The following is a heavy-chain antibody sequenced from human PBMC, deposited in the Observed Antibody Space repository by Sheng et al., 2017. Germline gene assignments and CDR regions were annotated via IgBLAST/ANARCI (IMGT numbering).Heavy chain of an antibody. CDR3: ARTSGYSYGEAIDY. V-gene: IGHV4-4*02. D-gene: IGHD5-18*01. CDR1: LAPSAVITG. CDR2: IYNSGST. J-gene: IGHJ4*02. Sequence: HVRLQESGPGLVKPFGDPRPSPALSLLAPSAVITGGLGSASPQGKGLEWIGEIYNSGSTNYNPSLKSRVTISVDKSKNQFSLKLNSVTAADTAVYYCARTSGYSYGEAIDYWGQGALVAVSS.